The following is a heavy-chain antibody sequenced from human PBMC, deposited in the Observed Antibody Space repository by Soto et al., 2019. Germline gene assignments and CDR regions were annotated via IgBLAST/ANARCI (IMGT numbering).Heavy chain of an antibody. Sequence: GGSLRLSCSASGFTFTYYALHWVRQAPGKGLEFVSAISTDGNTKYYADSVKGRFTISRDNSKNTLDLQMTSLRAEDTAMYYCVRPPPDTTMAYGYWGQGSLVTVSS. J-gene: IGHJ4*02. V-gene: IGHV3-64D*08. CDR2: ISTDGNTK. D-gene: IGHD5-18*01. CDR1: GFTFTYYA. CDR3: VRPPPDTTMAYGY.